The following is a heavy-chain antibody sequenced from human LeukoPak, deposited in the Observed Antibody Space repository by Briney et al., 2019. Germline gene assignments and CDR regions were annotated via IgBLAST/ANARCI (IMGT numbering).Heavy chain of an antibody. CDR3: AREIVVVPAANDAFDI. V-gene: IGHV3-66*01. CDR1: GFTVSSNY. CDR2: IYSGGST. Sequence: GGSLRLSCAASGFTVSSNYMSWVRQAPGKGLEWVSVIYSGGSTYYADSVKGRFTISRDNSKNTLYLQMNSLRAEDTAVYYYAREIVVVPAANDAFDIWGQGTMVTVSS. D-gene: IGHD2-2*01. J-gene: IGHJ3*02.